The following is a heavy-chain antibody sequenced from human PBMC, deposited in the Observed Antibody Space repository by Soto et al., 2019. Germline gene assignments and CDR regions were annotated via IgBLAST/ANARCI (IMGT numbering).Heavy chain of an antibody. CDR2: ISYDGSNK. D-gene: IGHD5-18*01. CDR3: ARDPEPWIQPEKYFDY. Sequence: GGSLRLSCAASGFTFSSYAMHWVRRAPGKGLEWVAVISYDGSNKYYADSVKGRFTISRDNSKNTLYLQMNSLRAEDTAVYYCARDPEPWIQPEKYFDYWGQGTLVTVSS. CDR1: GFTFSSYA. J-gene: IGHJ4*02. V-gene: IGHV3-30-3*01.